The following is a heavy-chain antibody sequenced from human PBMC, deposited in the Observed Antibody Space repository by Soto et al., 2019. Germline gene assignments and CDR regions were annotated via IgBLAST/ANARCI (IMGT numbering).Heavy chain of an antibody. V-gene: IGHV3-23*01. CDR3: AKVIKYSSSWYPFDY. CDR1: GFTFSSYA. CDR2: ISGSGGST. J-gene: IGHJ4*02. Sequence: EVQLLESGGGLAQPGGSLRLSCAASGFTFSSYAMSWVRQAPGKGLEWVSAISGSGGSTYYADSVKGRFTISRDNSKNTLYLQMNSLRAEDTAVYYCAKVIKYSSSWYPFDYWGQGTLVTVSS. D-gene: IGHD6-13*01.